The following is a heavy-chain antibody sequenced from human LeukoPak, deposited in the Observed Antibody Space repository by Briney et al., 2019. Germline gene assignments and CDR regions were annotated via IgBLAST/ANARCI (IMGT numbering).Heavy chain of an antibody. V-gene: IGHV3-7*04. CDR1: GFTFSSYW. Sequence: GGSLRLSCAASGFTFSSYWMGWVRQAPGKGLEWVANIKQDGSEKYYVDSVKGRFTISRDNAKNSLYLQMNSLKAEDTAVYYCARVDFYDLFDYWGQGTLVTVSS. CDR2: IKQDGSEK. D-gene: IGHD2-21*01. CDR3: ARVDFYDLFDY. J-gene: IGHJ4*02.